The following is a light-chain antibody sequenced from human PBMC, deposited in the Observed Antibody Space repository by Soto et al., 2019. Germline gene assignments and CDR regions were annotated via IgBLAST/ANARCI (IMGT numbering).Light chain of an antibody. Sequence: DIQMTQSPSSVSASVGDRVTNTCRASQAISRSLAWYQQKPGEAPKLLIYAASILQSGVPSRFSGSGSGTDFTLTITRLQPEDFASYYCQQANSFPFTFGHGTKV. V-gene: IGKV1-12*01. J-gene: IGKJ3*01. CDR1: QAISRS. CDR3: QQANSFPFT. CDR2: AAS.